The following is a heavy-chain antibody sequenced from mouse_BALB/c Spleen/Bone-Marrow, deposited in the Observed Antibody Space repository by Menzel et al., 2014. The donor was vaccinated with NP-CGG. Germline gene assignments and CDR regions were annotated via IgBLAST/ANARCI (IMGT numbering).Heavy chain of an antibody. CDR2: ILPGSGIT. V-gene: IGHV1-9*01. J-gene: IGHJ2*01. CDR1: GYTFSSYW. Sequence: QVQLQQSGAELMKPGASVKISCKATGYTFSSYWIEWVKQRPGHGLEWIGEILPGSGITNYNEKFKGKATFTADTSSTTAYMQLSSLTSEDSAVYYCTRGGSYYRYLDYWGQGTTLTVSS. CDR3: TRGGSYYRYLDY. D-gene: IGHD2-14*01.